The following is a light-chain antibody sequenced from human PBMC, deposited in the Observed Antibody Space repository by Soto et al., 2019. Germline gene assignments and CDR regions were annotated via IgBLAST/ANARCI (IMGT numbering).Light chain of an antibody. CDR2: AAS. Sequence: DIQMTQSPSSLSASVGDRVTITCRASQSFNNYLTWYQQKPGKAPKLLISAASTLKSGVPSRFTGSGSGTDFTLTISSLQPEDFATYYCQQSYVTPYIFGQGTKLEIK. CDR3: QQSYVTPYI. V-gene: IGKV1-39*01. J-gene: IGKJ2*01. CDR1: QSFNNY.